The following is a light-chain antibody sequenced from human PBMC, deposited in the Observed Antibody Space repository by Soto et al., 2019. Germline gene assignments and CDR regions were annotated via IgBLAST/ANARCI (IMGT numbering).Light chain of an antibody. J-gene: IGLJ3*02. CDR3: QSFDSSLDGWV. Sequence: QSVLTQPPSVSRAPGQRVTISCTGSSSNIGAGHDVHWYQQIPGTAPKLLVSANTNRPSGVPDRFSGSNSGTSASLAITGLQADDEADYYCQSFDSSLDGWVFGGGTKLTVL. CDR2: ANT. V-gene: IGLV1-40*01. CDR1: SSNIGAGHD.